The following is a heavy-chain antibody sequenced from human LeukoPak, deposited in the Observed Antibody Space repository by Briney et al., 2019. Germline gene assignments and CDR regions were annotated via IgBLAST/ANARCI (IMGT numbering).Heavy chain of an antibody. J-gene: IGHJ4*02. CDR1: GGSFSGYY. V-gene: IGHV4-34*01. CDR3: ARASYYYDSSGYSY. CDR2: INHSGST. Sequence: PSETLSLTCAVYGGSFSGYYWSWIRQPPGKGLEWIGEINHSGSTNYNPSLKSRVTISVDTSKKQFSLKLSSVTAADTAVYYCARASYYYDSSGYSYWGQGTLVTVSS. D-gene: IGHD3-22*01.